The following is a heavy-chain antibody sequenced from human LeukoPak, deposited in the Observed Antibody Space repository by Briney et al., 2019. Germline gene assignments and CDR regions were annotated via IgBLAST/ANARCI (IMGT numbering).Heavy chain of an antibody. V-gene: IGHV4-34*01. Sequence: SETLSLTCAVYGGSFSGYYWSWIRQPPGKGLEWIGEINHSGSTNYNPSLKSRVTISVDTSKNQFSLRLNSVSAADTAMYYCAADYTRSFRSWGQGTLVTVSS. CDR1: GGSFSGYY. CDR3: AADYTRSFRS. CDR2: INHSGST. D-gene: IGHD4/OR15-4a*01. J-gene: IGHJ5*02.